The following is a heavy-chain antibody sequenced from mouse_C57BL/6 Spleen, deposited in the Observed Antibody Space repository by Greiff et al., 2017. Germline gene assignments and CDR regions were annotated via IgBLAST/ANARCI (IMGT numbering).Heavy chain of an antibody. CDR2: INPYNGDT. CDR3: ARVEDYDGGLAY. V-gene: IGHV1-20*01. J-gene: IGHJ3*01. CDR1: GFSFTGYF. Sequence: EVQLQQSGPELVKPGDSVKISCKASGFSFTGYFMNWVMQGHGKSLEWIGRINPYNGDTFYNQKFKGKATLTVDKSSSTAHMELRSLTSEDSAVYYCARVEDYDGGLAYWGQGTLVTVSA. D-gene: IGHD2-4*01.